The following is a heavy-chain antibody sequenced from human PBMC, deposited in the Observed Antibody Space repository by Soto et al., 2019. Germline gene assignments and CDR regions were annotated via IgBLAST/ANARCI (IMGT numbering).Heavy chain of an antibody. CDR1: GVPISSSSW. CDR3: AGGFGSGHYDY. Sequence: SETLSPTCPVSGVPISSSSWWTWVRQPPGKGLEWVGEIYHSGSTNYNPSLKSRVAISVDKSKNQFSLKLTSVTAADTAVYYCAGGFGSGHYDYWGQGTLVTVSS. J-gene: IGHJ4*02. V-gene: IGHV4-4*02. D-gene: IGHD3-10*01. CDR2: IYHSGST.